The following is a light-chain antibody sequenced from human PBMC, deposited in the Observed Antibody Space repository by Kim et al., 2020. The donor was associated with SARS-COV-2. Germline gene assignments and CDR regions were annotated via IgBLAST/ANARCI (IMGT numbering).Light chain of an antibody. V-gene: IGKV1-9*01. CDR3: QQLNGYPLT. J-gene: IGKJ4*01. CDR2: AAS. Sequence: ISVRSSEAIKSTLARCNKKPGKAPKLLIYAASTLQNGVPSRFSGGGSGTDFTLTLSSLQPEDFATYHCQQLNGYPLTFGGGTKVEIK. CDR1: EAIKST.